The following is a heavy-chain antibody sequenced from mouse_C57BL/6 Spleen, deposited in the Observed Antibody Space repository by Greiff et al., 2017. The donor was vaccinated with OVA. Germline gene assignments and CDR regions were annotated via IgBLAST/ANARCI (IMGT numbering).Heavy chain of an antibody. Sequence: VQLQQSGPELVKPGASVKIPCKASGYTFTDYNMDWVKQSHGKSLEWIGDINPNNGGPIYNQKFKGKATLTVDKSSSTAYMELRSLTSEDTAVYYCARWLRSYFDYWGQGTTLTVSS. CDR3: ARWLRSYFDY. CDR2: INPNNGGP. CDR1: GYTFTDYN. J-gene: IGHJ2*01. D-gene: IGHD2-2*01. V-gene: IGHV1-18*01.